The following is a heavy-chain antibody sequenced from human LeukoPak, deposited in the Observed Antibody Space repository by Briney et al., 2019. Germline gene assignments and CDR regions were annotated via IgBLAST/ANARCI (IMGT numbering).Heavy chain of an antibody. CDR1: GGSISSYY. J-gene: IGHJ5*02. Sequence: PSETLSLTCTVSGGSISSYYWSWIRQPPGKGLEWIGYIYYSGSTNYNPSLKSRVTISVDTSKNQFSLKLSSVTAADTAVYYCARGRNKDWFDPWGQGTLVTVSS. CDR2: IYYSGST. V-gene: IGHV4-59*01. CDR3: ARGRNKDWFDP. D-gene: IGHD1/OR15-1a*01.